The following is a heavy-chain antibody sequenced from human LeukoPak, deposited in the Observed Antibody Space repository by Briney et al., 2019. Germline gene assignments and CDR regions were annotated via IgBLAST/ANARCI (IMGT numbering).Heavy chain of an antibody. V-gene: IGHV3-11*01. D-gene: IGHD3-10*01. J-gene: IGHJ4*02. CDR2: ISSRGTTI. CDR1: GFTFSDYY. CDR3: ARADGSGTYQAANLDS. Sequence: PGGSLRLSCAAPGFTFSDYYMTWVRQAPGKGLHWLSYISSRGTTIYYADSVRGRFTISRDNAKNSLYLQMNSLRAEDTAVYYCARADGSGTYQAANLDSWGQGTLVTVSS.